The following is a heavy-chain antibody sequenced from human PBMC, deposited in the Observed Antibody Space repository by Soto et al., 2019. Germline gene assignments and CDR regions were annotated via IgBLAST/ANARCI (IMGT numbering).Heavy chain of an antibody. J-gene: IGHJ5*01. Sequence: LRLFCASSGCTVWVYNMQLVRQGPCKGLECVSVISYDGGNEYYADSVKGRFTISRDNSENKLFLQMNSLRPEDSGVYYCATGHRGLTGLPAVITAPGSFDPWGQGARVTVYS. V-gene: IGHV3-30*03. CDR2: ISYDGGNE. CDR1: GCTVWVYN. CDR3: ATGHRGLTGLPAVITAPGSFDP. D-gene: IGHD3-22*01.